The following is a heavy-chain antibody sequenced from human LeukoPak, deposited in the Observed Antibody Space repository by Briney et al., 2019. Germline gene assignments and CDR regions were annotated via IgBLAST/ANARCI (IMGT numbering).Heavy chain of an antibody. J-gene: IGHJ6*03. CDR3: ARLSPLGATLYYYYMDV. CDR1: GDSISSYY. CDR2: IYTSGSA. D-gene: IGHD1-26*01. V-gene: IGHV4-4*07. Sequence: SETLSLTCTVSGDSISSYYWSWIRQPAGKGLEWIGHIYTSGSASYNPSLKSRVTMSVDTSKNQFSLKLSSVTAADTAVYYCARLSPLGATLYYYYMDVWGKGTTVTISS.